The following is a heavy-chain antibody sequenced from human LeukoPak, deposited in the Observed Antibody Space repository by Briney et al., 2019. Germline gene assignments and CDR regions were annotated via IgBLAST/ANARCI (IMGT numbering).Heavy chain of an antibody. Sequence: PSETLSLTCTVSGGSISSYYWSWIRQPPGKGLEWIGYIYYSGSTNYNPSLKSRVTISVDTSKNQFSLKLSSVTAADTAVYYCARELVGTYAFDISGQGTMGTLSS. CDR1: GGSISSYY. CDR2: IYYSGST. V-gene: IGHV4-59*01. D-gene: IGHD1-26*01. J-gene: IGHJ3*02. CDR3: ARELVGTYAFDI.